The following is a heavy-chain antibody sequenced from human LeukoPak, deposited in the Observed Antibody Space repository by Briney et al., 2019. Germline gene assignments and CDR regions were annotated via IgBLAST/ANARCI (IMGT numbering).Heavy chain of an antibody. CDR2: ISSNGGST. V-gene: IGHV3-64*01. J-gene: IGHJ3*02. D-gene: IGHD3-10*01. CDR3: ARDSGDDAFDI. Sequence: GGSLRLSCAASGFTFNSYAMHWVRQAPGKGLQYVSAISSNGGSTYYANSVKGRFTISRDNSKNTLYLQMGSLRAEDMAVYYCARDSGDDAFDIWGQGTMVTVSS. CDR1: GFTFNSYA.